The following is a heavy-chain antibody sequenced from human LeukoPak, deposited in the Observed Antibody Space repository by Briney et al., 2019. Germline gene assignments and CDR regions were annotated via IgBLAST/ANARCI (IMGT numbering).Heavy chain of an antibody. J-gene: IGHJ6*03. D-gene: IGHD2-2*01. V-gene: IGHV4-61*02. CDR2: IYTSGST. CDR1: GGSISSGSYY. CDR3: ARDQEAYCSSTSCYEYSYYMDV. Sequence: SQTLSLTCTVSGGSISSGSYYWSWIRQPAGKGLEWIGRIYTSGSTNYNPSLTSRVTISVDTSKNQFSLKLSSVTAADTAVYYCARDQEAYCSSTSCYEYSYYMDVWGKGTTVTISS.